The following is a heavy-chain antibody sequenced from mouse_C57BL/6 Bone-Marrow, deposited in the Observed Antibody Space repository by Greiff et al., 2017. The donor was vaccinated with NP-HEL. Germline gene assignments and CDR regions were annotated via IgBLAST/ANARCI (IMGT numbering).Heavy chain of an antibody. Sequence: DVMLVESEGGLVQPGSSMKLSCTASGFTFSDYYMAWVRQVPEKGLEWVANINYDGSSTYYLDSLKSRFIISRDNAKNILYLQMSSLKSEDTATYYCARAPHYGSSPAWFAYWGQGTLVTVSA. J-gene: IGHJ3*01. CDR1: GFTFSDYY. D-gene: IGHD1-1*01. CDR2: INYDGSST. V-gene: IGHV5-16*01. CDR3: ARAPHYGSSPAWFAY.